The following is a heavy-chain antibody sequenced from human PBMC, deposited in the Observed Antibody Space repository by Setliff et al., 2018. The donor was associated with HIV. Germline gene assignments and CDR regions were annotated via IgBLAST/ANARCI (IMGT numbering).Heavy chain of an antibody. V-gene: IGHV3-21*01. D-gene: IGHD6-19*01. CDR2: ISSSSSYI. J-gene: IGHJ4*02. Sequence: GGSLRLSCAASGFTFSNYAMSWVRHAPGKGLEWVSSISSSSSYIYYADSMKGRFTISRDKAGNSLYLQLNNVRAEDTAVYYCTRMIPPRSNRFSSGWFDYWGQGTVVTVSS. CDR1: GFTFSNYA. CDR3: TRMIPPRSNRFSSGWFDY.